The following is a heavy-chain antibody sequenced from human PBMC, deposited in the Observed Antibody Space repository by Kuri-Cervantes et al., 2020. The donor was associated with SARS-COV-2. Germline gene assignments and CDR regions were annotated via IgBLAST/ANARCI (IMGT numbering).Heavy chain of an antibody. D-gene: IGHD5-18*01. CDR3: AREYSYGPFFDY. V-gene: IGHV1-2*04. CDR1: GYTFTGYY. J-gene: IGHJ4*02. Sequence: ASVKVSCKASGYTFTGYYMHWVRQAPGQGLEWMGWINPNSGGTNYAQKFQGWVTMTRDTSISTAYMELSSLRSEDTAVYYCAREYSYGPFFDYWGQGTLVTVSS. CDR2: INPNSGGT.